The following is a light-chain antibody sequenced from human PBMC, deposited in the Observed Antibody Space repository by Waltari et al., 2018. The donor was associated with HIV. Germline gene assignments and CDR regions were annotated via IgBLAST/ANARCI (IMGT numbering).Light chain of an antibody. V-gene: IGLV2-23*02. CDR2: EVS. CDR1: SSTYGTHKL. Sequence: QSALDTPAPVPGSAGPSTPISCPGSSSTYGTHKLVPRYQQHPGKAPKLMIYEVSKRPSGVSNRFSGSKSGNTASLTISGLQAEDEADYYCCSYAGSSTLVFGAGTKLTVL. CDR3: CSYAGSSTLV. J-gene: IGLJ3*02.